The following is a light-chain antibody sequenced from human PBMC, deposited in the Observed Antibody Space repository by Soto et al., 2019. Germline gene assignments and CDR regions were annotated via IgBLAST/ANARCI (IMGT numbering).Light chain of an antibody. CDR3: QQSYRSPT. CDR1: QSISSY. J-gene: IGKJ1*01. Sequence: DIQMTQSPSSLSASVGDRVTITCRASQSISSYLNWYQQKPGKAPKLLIYAASTLQFGVPSRFSGSGSGTDFTLTISXLQPEDFATYYCQQSYRSPTFGQGTKVDIK. V-gene: IGKV1-39*01. CDR2: AAS.